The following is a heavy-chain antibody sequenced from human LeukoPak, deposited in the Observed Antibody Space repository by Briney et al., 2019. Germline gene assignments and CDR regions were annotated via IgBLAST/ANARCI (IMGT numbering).Heavy chain of an antibody. Sequence: GGSLRLSCAASGFTFSSYGMHWVRQAPGKGLEWVAVIWYDGSNKYYADSVKGRFTIPRDNSKNTLYLQMNSLRAEDTAVYYCARDGYCSSTSCFSWAFDIWGQGTMVTVSS. CDR3: ARDGYCSSTSCFSWAFDI. CDR2: IWYDGSNK. J-gene: IGHJ3*02. V-gene: IGHV3-33*01. D-gene: IGHD2-2*03. CDR1: GFTFSSYG.